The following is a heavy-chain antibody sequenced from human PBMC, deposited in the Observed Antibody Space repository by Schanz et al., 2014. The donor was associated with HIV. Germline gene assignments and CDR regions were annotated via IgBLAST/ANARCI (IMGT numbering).Heavy chain of an antibody. Sequence: QVQLVESGGGVVQPGRSLRLSCAASGFTFSTYGMHWVRQAPGKGLEWVAFISYDGSNEYYGDSVKGRFTISRDNSKNTLYLQMNSLRREDTAVYYCAKVGRIYSTTWIDYWGQGTLVTASS. V-gene: IGHV3-30*18. CDR1: GFTFSTYG. J-gene: IGHJ4*02. D-gene: IGHD2-2*01. CDR3: AKVGRIYSTTWIDY. CDR2: ISYDGSNE.